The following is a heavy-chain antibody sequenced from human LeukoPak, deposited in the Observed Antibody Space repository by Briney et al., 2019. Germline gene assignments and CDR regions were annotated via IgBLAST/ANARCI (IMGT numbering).Heavy chain of an antibody. V-gene: IGHV5-51*01. CDR3: ARLGRIAAAGTGNSYYFDY. D-gene: IGHD6-13*01. J-gene: IGHJ4*02. Sequence: GXSLKISCKGSGYSFTSYWIGWVRQMPGKGLEWMGIIYPGDSDTRYSPSFQGQVTISADKSISTAYLQWSSLKASDTAMYYCARLGRIAAAGTGNSYYFDYWGQGTLVTVSS. CDR1: GYSFTSYW. CDR2: IYPGDSDT.